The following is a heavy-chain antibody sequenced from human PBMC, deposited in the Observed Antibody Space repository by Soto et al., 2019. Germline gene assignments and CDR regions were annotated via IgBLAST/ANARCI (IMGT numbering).Heavy chain of an antibody. D-gene: IGHD3-10*01. CDR2: IYYSGST. J-gene: IGHJ5*02. CDR1: GGSISSGDYY. V-gene: IGHV4-30-4*01. CDR3: ARELWFGELSPDNWFDP. Sequence: ASETLSLTCTVSGGSISSGDYYWSWIRQPPGKGLEWIGYIYYSGSTYYNPSLKSRVTISVDTSKNQFSLKLSSVTAADTAVYYCARELWFGELSPDNWFDPWGQGTLVTVLL.